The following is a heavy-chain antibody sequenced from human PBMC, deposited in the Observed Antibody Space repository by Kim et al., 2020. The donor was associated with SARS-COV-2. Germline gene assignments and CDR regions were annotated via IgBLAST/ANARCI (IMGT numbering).Heavy chain of an antibody. Sequence: SETLSLTCTVSGGSISSSSYYWGWIRQPPGKGLEWIGSIYYSGSTYYNPSLKSRVTISVDTSKNQFSLKLSSVTAADTAVYYCARRAGYCSSTSCYAKFSPWFDPWGQGTLVTVSS. CDR3: ARRAGYCSSTSCYAKFSPWFDP. V-gene: IGHV4-39*01. CDR2: IYYSGST. J-gene: IGHJ5*02. CDR1: GGSISSSSYY. D-gene: IGHD2-2*03.